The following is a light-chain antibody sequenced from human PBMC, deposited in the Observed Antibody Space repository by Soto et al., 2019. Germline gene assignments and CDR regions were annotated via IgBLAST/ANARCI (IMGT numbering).Light chain of an antibody. V-gene: IGLV2-14*03. CDR1: SSDIGGFNY. CDR3: SSYAGSNNPVV. Sequence: QSALTQPASVSGSPGQSITISCNGTSSDIGGFNYVSWYQQHPGKAPTLIIYEVSNRPSGISHRFSGSKSGDTASLTISGLQAEDEADYYCSSYAGSNNPVVFGGGTKLTVL. CDR2: EVS. J-gene: IGLJ2*01.